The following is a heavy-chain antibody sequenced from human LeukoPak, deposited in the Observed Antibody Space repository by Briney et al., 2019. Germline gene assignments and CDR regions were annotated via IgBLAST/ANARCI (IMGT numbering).Heavy chain of an antibody. J-gene: IGHJ4*02. V-gene: IGHV4-59*08. CDR3: ATTSSYRSGWYLGY. CDR1: GGSISSYY. D-gene: IGHD6-19*01. CDR2: IHYSGTT. Sequence: SETLSLTCTVSGGSISSYYWSWIRQPPGKGLEWIAYIHYSGTTNYNPSRKSRVTISVDTSKNQFSLKLSSVTAADTAVYYCATTSSYRSGWYLGYWGQGTLVTVPS.